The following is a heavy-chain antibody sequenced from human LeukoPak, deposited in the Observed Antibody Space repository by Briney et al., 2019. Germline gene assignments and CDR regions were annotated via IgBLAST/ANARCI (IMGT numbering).Heavy chain of an antibody. Sequence: GGSLRLSCVASGFTFSSYVMHWVRQAPGMGLEWVAVISSDESHKYHADSVKGRFTISRDNSKNTLYLQMNSLRAEDTAVYYCARAQNWGLFDYWGQGTLVTVSS. CDR3: ARAQNWGLFDY. CDR2: ISSDESHK. J-gene: IGHJ4*02. V-gene: IGHV3-30*04. D-gene: IGHD7-27*01. CDR1: GFTFSSYV.